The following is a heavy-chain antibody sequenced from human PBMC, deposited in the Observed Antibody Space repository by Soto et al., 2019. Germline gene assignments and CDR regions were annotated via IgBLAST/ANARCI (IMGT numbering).Heavy chain of an antibody. Sequence: QVQLVQSGAEVKKPGSSVKVSCKASGGTFSSYTISWVRQAPGQGLEWMGRIIPILGIANYAQKFQGRVTITADKSTSTAYMELSSLRSEDTAVYYCGRDRGSGHGMDVWGQGTTVTVSS. V-gene: IGHV1-69*08. CDR1: GGTFSSYT. CDR2: IIPILGIA. D-gene: IGHD3-16*01. CDR3: GRDRGSGHGMDV. J-gene: IGHJ6*02.